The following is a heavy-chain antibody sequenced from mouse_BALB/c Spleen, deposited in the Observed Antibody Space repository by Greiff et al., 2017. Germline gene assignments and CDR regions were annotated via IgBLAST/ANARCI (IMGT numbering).Heavy chain of an antibody. CDR1: GFSLTSYG. CDR2: IWGGGST. D-gene: IGHD2-3*01. J-gene: IGHJ4*01. CDR3: DRNDGKRAMDY. Sequence: QVQLQQSGPGLVQPSQSLSITCTVSGFSLTSYGVHWVRKSPGKGLEWLGVIWGGGSTDYNAAFISRLSISKDNTKSQVFFKMNRLQADDTAVYYCDRNDGKRAMDYWGQGTSDTVSS. V-gene: IGHV2-4-1*01.